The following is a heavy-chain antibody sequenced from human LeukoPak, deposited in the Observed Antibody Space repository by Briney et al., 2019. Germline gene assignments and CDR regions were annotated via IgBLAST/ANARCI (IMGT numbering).Heavy chain of an antibody. CDR3: ARVAKLSSRIVVVPAALNEAYYYGMDV. Sequence: ASVKVSCKPSGYTFTSYGISWVRQAPGQGLEWMGWISAYNGNTNYAQKLQGRVTMTTDTSTSTAYMELRSLRSDDTAVYYCARVAKLSSRIVVVPAALNEAYYYGMDVWGKGTTVTVSS. CDR1: GYTFTSYG. J-gene: IGHJ6*04. D-gene: IGHD2-2*01. CDR2: ISAYNGNT. V-gene: IGHV1-18*04.